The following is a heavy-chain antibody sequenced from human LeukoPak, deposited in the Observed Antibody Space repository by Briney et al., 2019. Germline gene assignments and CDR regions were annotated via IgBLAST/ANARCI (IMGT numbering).Heavy chain of an antibody. Sequence: GGSLRLSCVVSGFTFSSYSMIWVRQAPGKGLQWVANMKKDGSETNYGDSVKGRFTISRDNAKNSLYLQMNSLRAEDTAVYYCGRHRTGSGTYFIDHWGQGTLVSVSS. CDR1: GFTFSSYS. CDR2: MKKDGSET. D-gene: IGHD3-10*01. J-gene: IGHJ4*02. CDR3: GRHRTGSGTYFIDH. V-gene: IGHV3-7*01.